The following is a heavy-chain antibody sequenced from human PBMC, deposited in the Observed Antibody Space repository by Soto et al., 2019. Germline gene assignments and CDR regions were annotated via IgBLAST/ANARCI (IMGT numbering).Heavy chain of an antibody. J-gene: IGHJ4*02. CDR2: IWFAGSKK. D-gene: IGHD5-12*01. CDR1: GFTLGRNG. Sequence: VQVVGFGGGVVQPGTSLRLSCVASGFTLGRNGMHWVRQAPGGALEWVAIIWFAGSKKYYGDSVKGRLTVSRDNSKNTLYLQMDSLRGDDTAVYYCARDLNTGYIDYWGQGTLVTVSS. CDR3: ARDLNTGYIDY. V-gene: IGHV3-33*01.